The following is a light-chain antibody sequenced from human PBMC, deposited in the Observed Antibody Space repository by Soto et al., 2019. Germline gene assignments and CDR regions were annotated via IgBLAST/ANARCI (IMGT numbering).Light chain of an antibody. CDR3: QSYDSSPSGYV. Sequence: QSVLTQPPSVSGAPGQTVTISCTGSSSNIGAGYDVHWYQQLPGTAPKLLIYANKNRPAGVPDRSSASKSGTSASLAITGLQADDEADYYCQSYDSSPSGYVFGTGTKVTVL. J-gene: IGLJ1*01. CDR1: SSNIGAGYD. V-gene: IGLV1-40*01. CDR2: ANK.